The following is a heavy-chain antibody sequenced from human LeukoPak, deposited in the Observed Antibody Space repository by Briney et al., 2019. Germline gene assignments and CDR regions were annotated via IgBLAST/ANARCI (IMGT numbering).Heavy chain of an antibody. D-gene: IGHD1-7*01. Sequence: GESLKISCKGSGYTFTTYWIGWVRQMPGKGLGWVGIIYPGDSDTRYSPSFQSQVTISADKSISTAYLQGTSLKASDTDMYYCASRWNSPGFDSWGQGTLVTVSS. CDR3: ASRWNSPGFDS. V-gene: IGHV5-51*01. CDR2: IYPGDSDT. CDR1: GYTFTTYW. J-gene: IGHJ5*01.